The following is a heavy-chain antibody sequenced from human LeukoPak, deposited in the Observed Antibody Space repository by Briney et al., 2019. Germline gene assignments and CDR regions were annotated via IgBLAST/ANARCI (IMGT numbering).Heavy chain of an antibody. Sequence: ASVKVSCKASGYTFTSYYMHWVRQAPGQGLEWMGIINPSGGSTSYAQKFQGRVTITRDTSTSTVYMELSSLRSEDTAVYYCAGAGYYYGMDVWGQGTTVTVSS. J-gene: IGHJ6*02. CDR3: AGAGYYYGMDV. CDR1: GYTFTSYY. V-gene: IGHV1-46*01. CDR2: INPSGGST.